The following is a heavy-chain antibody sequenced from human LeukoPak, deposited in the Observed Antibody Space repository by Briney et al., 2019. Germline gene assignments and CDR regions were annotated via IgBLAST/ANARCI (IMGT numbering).Heavy chain of an antibody. CDR3: AKEGVPAAMNAVGGAFDI. Sequence: PGGSLRLSCAASGITFSSYAVNWVRQAPGKGLEWVSAISGSGGSTYYADSVKGRFTISRDNSKNTLYLQMNSLRAEDTAVYYCAKEGVPAAMNAVGGAFDIWGQGTMVTVSS. CDR2: ISGSGGST. J-gene: IGHJ3*02. D-gene: IGHD2-2*01. CDR1: GITFSSYA. V-gene: IGHV3-23*01.